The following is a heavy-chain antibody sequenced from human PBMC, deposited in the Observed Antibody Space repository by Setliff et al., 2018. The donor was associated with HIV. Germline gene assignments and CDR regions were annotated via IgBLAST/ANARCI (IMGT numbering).Heavy chain of an antibody. D-gene: IGHD1-26*01. CDR1: GGTFSSYA. J-gene: IGHJ6*02. Sequence: SVKVSCKASGGTFSSYAISWVRQAPGQGLEWMGGIIPIFGTANYAQKFQGRVTITTGESTSTAYMELSSLRSEDKAVYYCARTGIIVGATPYYYYGMDVWGQGTTVTVSS. CDR2: IIPIFGTA. V-gene: IGHV1-69*05. CDR3: ARTGIIVGATPYYYYGMDV.